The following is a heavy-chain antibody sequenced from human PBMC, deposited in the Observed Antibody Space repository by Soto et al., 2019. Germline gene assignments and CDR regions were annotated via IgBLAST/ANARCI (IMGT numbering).Heavy chain of an antibody. CDR1: GFTFSSYC. J-gene: IGHJ2*01. CDR2: IWYDGSNK. V-gene: IGHV3-33*01. D-gene: IGHD3-10*01. Sequence: GGSLRLSCAASGFTFSSYCMHWVRQAPGKGLEWVAVIWYDGSNKYYADSVKCRFTISRDNSKNTLYLQMNSLRAEDTAVYYCARDGYYGSGSYHWDFDLWGRGTQVTVSS. CDR3: ARDGYYGSGSYHWDFDL.